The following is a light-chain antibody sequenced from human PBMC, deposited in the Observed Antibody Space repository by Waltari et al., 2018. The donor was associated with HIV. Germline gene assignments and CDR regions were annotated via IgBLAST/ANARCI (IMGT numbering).Light chain of an antibody. CDR3: SSYTSSSTYV. Sequence: QSALTQPASVSGSPGPSITISCTGTSSDDGGYNYVSWYQQHPGKAPKLMIYEVSNRPSGVSNRFSGSKSGNTASLTISGLQAEDEADYYCSSYTSSSTYVFGTGTKVTVL. CDR1: SSDDGGYNY. J-gene: IGLJ1*01. V-gene: IGLV2-14*01. CDR2: EVS.